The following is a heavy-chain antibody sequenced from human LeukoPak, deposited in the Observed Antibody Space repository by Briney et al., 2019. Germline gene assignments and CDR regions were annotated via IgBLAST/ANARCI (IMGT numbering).Heavy chain of an antibody. CDR2: INPDSGGT. J-gene: IGHJ4*02. V-gene: IGHV1-2*02. D-gene: IGHD4-23*01. CDR1: GYIFTGYY. Sequence: ASVKVSCKASGYIFTGYYVHWVRQAPGQGLEWMGWINPDSGGTNYAQKFQGRVTMTRDTSISTAFMELGSLRSDDTAVYYCARDFDNGGNPGAPGRDWGQGTLVTVSS. CDR3: ARDFDNGGNPGAPGRD.